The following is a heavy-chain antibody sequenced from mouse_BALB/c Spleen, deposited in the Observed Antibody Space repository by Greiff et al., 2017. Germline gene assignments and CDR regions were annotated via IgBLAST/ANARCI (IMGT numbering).Heavy chain of an antibody. V-gene: IGHV3-2*02. CDR3: ARNWAPYAMDY. J-gene: IGHJ4*01. Sequence: EVQLQESGPGLVKPSQSLSLTCTVTGYSITSDYAWNWIRQFPGNKLEWMGYISYSGSTSYNPSLKSRISITRDTSKNQFFLQLNSVTTEDTATYYCARNWAPYAMDYWGQGTSVTVSS. D-gene: IGHD4-1*01. CDR2: ISYSGST. CDR1: GYSITSDYA.